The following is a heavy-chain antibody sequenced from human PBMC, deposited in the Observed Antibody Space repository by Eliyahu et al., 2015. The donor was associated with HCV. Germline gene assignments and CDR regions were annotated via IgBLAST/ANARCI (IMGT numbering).Heavy chain of an antibody. Sequence: FSSYAMXWVRQAPGKGLEWVSAISGSTGSTYYADSVKGRFTISRDNSKNTLYLQMNSLRADDTAVYYCVKGYYGSGSYPGMDVWGQGTTVTVSS. CDR3: VKGYYGSGSYPGMDV. V-gene: IGHV3-23*01. CDR2: ISGSTGST. D-gene: IGHD3-10*01. J-gene: IGHJ6*02. CDR1: FSSYA.